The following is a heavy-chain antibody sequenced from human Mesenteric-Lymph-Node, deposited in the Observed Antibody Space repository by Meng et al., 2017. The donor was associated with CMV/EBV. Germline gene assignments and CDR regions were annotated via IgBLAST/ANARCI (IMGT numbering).Heavy chain of an antibody. CDR1: GGSISSSSYY. V-gene: IGHV4-39*07. CDR2: IYYSGST. J-gene: IGHJ4*02. CDR3: ARDPRGSGGID. D-gene: IGHD2-15*01. Sequence: GSLRLSCTVSGGSISSSSYYWGWIRQPPGKGLEWIGSIYYSGSTYYNPSLKSRVTISVDTSKNQFSLKLSSVTAADTAVYYCARDPRGSGGIDWGQGTLVTVSS.